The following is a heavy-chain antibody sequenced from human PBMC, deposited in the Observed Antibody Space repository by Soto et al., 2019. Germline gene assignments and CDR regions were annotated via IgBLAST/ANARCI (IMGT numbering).Heavy chain of an antibody. D-gene: IGHD6-19*01. CDR2: IIPIFGTA. J-gene: IGHJ6*02. Sequence: QVQLVQSGAEVKKPGSSVKVSCKASGGTFSSYAISWVRQAPGQGLEWMGGIIPIFGTANYAQKFQGRVTITADESTSTAYMELSSLRSEATAVYYCASAIAVAGPSAYYGMDVWGQGTTVTVSS. CDR3: ASAIAVAGPSAYYGMDV. CDR1: GGTFSSYA. V-gene: IGHV1-69*12.